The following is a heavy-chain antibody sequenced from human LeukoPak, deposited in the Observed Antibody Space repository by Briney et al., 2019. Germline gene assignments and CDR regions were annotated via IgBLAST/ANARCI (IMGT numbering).Heavy chain of an antibody. CDR2: VKQDGSEK. D-gene: IGHD3-10*01. J-gene: IGHJ4*02. CDR3: AKSYYYGSGSYLLN. Sequence: GGSLRLSCAASGFTFSSYWMSWVRQAPGKGLEWVANVKQDGSEKYYVDSVKGRFTISRDNSKNSLYLQLTSLRAEDTAVYYCAKSYYYGSGSYLLNWGQGTLVTVSS. V-gene: IGHV3-7*03. CDR1: GFTFSSYW.